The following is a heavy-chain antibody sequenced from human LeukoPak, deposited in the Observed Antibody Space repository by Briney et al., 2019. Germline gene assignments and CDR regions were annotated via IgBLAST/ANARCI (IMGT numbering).Heavy chain of an antibody. Sequence: PSETLSLTCTVSGASISSYNWSWIRQPAGKGLEWIGRIYSSRSIYNPSLKSRVTMSVDTSKNQFSLKLSSVTAADTAVYYCARAAGRDTTSGLDFDYWGQGILVTVSS. CDR1: GASISSYN. J-gene: IGHJ4*02. V-gene: IGHV4-4*07. D-gene: IGHD1-26*01. CDR2: IYSSRS. CDR3: ARAAGRDTTSGLDFDY.